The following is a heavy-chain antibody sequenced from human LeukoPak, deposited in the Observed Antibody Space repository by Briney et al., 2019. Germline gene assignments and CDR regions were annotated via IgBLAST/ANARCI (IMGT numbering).Heavy chain of an antibody. CDR3: ARDLVPKNDYGDYRAHGLDY. J-gene: IGHJ4*02. D-gene: IGHD4-17*01. V-gene: IGHV3-20*04. Sequence: GGSLRLSCAASGFTFDDYGMSWVRQAPGKGLEWVSGINWNGGSTGYADSVKGRFTISRDNAKNSLYLQMNSLRAEDTAVYYCARDLVPKNDYGDYRAHGLDYWGQGTLVTVSS. CDR2: INWNGGST. CDR1: GFTFDDYG.